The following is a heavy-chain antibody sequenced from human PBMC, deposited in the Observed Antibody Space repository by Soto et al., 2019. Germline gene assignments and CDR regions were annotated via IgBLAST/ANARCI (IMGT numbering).Heavy chain of an antibody. Sequence: ASVKVSCKASGYTFTSYAMHWVRQAPGQRLEWMGWINAGNGNTKYSQKFQGRVTITRDTSASTAYMELSSLRSEDTAVYYCARGFPPMRYWYFDLWGRGTLLTVSS. J-gene: IGHJ2*01. CDR3: ARGFPPMRYWYFDL. CDR1: GYTFTSYA. CDR2: INAGNGNT. V-gene: IGHV1-3*01. D-gene: IGHD3-10*01.